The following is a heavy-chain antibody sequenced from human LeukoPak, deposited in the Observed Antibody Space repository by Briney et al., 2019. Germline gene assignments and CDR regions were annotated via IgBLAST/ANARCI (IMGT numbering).Heavy chain of an antibody. CDR1: GYTFTSYG. Sequence: GASVKVSCKASGYTFTSYGISWVRQAPGQGLEWMGGIIPIFGTANYAQKFQGRVTITTDESTSTAYMELSSLRSEDTAVYYCARAQVVPAASVNWFDPWGQGTLVTVSS. CDR2: IIPIFGTA. J-gene: IGHJ5*02. CDR3: ARAQVVPAASVNWFDP. D-gene: IGHD2-2*01. V-gene: IGHV1-69*05.